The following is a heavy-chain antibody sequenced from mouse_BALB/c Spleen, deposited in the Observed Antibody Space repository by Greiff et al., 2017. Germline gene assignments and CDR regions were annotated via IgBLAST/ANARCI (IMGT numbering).Heavy chain of an antibody. CDR1: GFAFSSYD. V-gene: IGHV5-12-1*01. CDR2: ISSGGGST. CDR3: ARQIYYGYDGDYYAMDY. Sequence: EVKLMESGGGLVKPGGSLKLSCAASGFAFSSYDMSWVRQTPEKRLAWVAYISSGGGSTYYPDTVKGRFTISRDNAKNTLYLQMSSLKSEDTAMYYCARQIYYGYDGDYYAMDYWGQGTSVTVSS. D-gene: IGHD2-2*01. J-gene: IGHJ4*01.